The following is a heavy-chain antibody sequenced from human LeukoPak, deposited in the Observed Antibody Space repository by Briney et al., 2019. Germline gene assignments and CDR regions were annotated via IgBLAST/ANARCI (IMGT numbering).Heavy chain of an antibody. CDR3: AKDQLRYPNGMDV. CDR1: GFPFSNYA. Sequence: GRSLRLSCVASGFPFSNYAMSWVRQAPGKGLECVSVISGDGGTTYYADFVKGRFTISRDNSKNTLYLQMNSLRAEDTAVYYCAKDQLRYPNGMDVWGQGTTVTVSS. V-gene: IGHV3-23*01. CDR2: ISGDGGTT. D-gene: IGHD3-9*01. J-gene: IGHJ6*02.